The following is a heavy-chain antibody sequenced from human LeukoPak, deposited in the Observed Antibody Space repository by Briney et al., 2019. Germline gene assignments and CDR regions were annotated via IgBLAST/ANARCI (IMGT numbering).Heavy chain of an antibody. CDR2: ISYDGSNK. D-gene: IGHD3-22*01. Sequence: GGSLRLSCAASGFTFSSYGMHWVRQAPGEGLEWVAVISYDGSNKYYADSVKGRFTISRDNSKNTRYLQMNSLRAEDTAVYYCARGSDSSAPSDYWGQGTLVTVSS. J-gene: IGHJ4*02. CDR1: GFTFSSYG. CDR3: ARGSDSSAPSDY. V-gene: IGHV3-30*03.